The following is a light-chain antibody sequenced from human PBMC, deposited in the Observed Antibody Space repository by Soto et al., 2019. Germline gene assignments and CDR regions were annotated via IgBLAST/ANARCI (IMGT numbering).Light chain of an antibody. J-gene: IGKJ4*02. Sequence: DIEMTQSPSSVSASVGDTVTITCRASRDVRDWLAWYQQRPGTAPKVLIYAACTLQSGVPSRFSGSGSGTLFTLTISSLQPDDFATYYCQQANSFPLTFGGGTKVEIK. V-gene: IGKV1-12*01. CDR3: QQANSFPLT. CDR1: RDVRDW. CDR2: AAC.